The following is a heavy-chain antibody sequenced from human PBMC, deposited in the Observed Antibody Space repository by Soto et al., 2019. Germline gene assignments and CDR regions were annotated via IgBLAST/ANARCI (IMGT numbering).Heavy chain of an antibody. CDR1: GDTFSNHA. CDR2: IIPIFNTA. V-gene: IGHV1-69*06. J-gene: IGHJ6*02. Sequence: SVKVSCKASGDTFSNHAISWVRQAPGQGLEWMGGIIPIFNTANYAQKFQGRVTITSDKSTSTAYMELSSLRTEYKAVYYCARGLVVPAGIRYYYYGMDVWGQGTTVTVSS. D-gene: IGHD2-2*01. CDR3: ARGLVVPAGIRYYYYGMDV.